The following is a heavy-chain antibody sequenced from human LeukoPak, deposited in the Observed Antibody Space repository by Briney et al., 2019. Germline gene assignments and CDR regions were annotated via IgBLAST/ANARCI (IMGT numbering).Heavy chain of an antibody. CDR2: INPNSGGT. V-gene: IGHV1-2*02. CDR1: GYTFTGYY. J-gene: IGHJ6*03. Sequence: GASVKVSCKASGYTFTGYYMHWVRQAPGQGLEWMGWINPNSGGTNYAQKFQGRVTMTRDTSISTAYMELSRLRSDDTAVYYCARDIGPYCSGGSCYLRYYYYMDVWGKGTTVTVSS. CDR3: ARDIGPYCSGGSCYLRYYYYMDV. D-gene: IGHD2-15*01.